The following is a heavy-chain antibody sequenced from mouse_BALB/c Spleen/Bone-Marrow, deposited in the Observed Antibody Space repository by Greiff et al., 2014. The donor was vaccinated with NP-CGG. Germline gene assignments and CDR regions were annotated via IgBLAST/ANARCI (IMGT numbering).Heavy chain of an antibody. J-gene: IGHJ2*01. CDR3: ARGNPFGF. V-gene: IGHV1-9*01. CDR1: GYTFSNYW. CDR2: ILPGSDNT. Sequence: QVQLQQSGGELMKPGASVKISCKATGYTFSNYWIQWVKQRPGHGPEWIGEILPGSDNTNYNEKFKGKATFTADTSSNTAYMQLSSLTSEDSAVYYCARGNPFGFWGQGTTLTVSS.